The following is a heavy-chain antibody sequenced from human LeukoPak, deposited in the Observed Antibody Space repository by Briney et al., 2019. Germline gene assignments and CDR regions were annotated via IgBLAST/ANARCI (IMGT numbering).Heavy chain of an antibody. CDR1: GGTFSSYA. V-gene: IGHV1-46*01. J-gene: IGHJ5*02. Sequence: ASVKVSCKASGGTFSSYAISWVRQAPGQGLEWMGIINPSGGSTSYAQKFQGRVTMTRDMSTSTVYMELSRLRSDDTAVYYCARGYSGYYYGAFDPWGQGTLVTVSS. CDR3: ARGYSGYYYGAFDP. CDR2: INPSGGST. D-gene: IGHD3-22*01.